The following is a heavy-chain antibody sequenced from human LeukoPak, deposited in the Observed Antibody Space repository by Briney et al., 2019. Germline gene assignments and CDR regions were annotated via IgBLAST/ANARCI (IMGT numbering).Heavy chain of an antibody. CDR3: AKGVGTFDY. V-gene: IGHV3-30-3*01. D-gene: IGHD2-21*02. CDR2: IAYDGSIK. CDR1: GFTFSSYP. J-gene: IGHJ4*02. Sequence: PGRSLRLSCAASGFTFSSYPIHWVRQAPGEGLEWVAVIAYDGSIKFYADSVKGRFTISRDNSKNTLYVQMNSLRAEDTAVYYCAKGVGTFDYWGQGTLVTVSS.